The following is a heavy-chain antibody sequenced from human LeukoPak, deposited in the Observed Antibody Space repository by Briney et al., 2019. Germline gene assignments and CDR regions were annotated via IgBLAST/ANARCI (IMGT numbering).Heavy chain of an antibody. CDR3: ARSGGETALDAFDI. CDR2: ISTQSGNT. CDR1: GYTLTSYG. D-gene: IGHD5-18*01. J-gene: IGHJ3*02. Sequence: ASVKVSCKASGYTLTSYGINWMRQAPGQGLEWMGWISTQSGNTNYAQKLQGRVTMTTDTSTSTAYMELRSLRSDDTAVYYCARSGGETALDAFDIWGQGTKVTVSS. V-gene: IGHV1-18*01.